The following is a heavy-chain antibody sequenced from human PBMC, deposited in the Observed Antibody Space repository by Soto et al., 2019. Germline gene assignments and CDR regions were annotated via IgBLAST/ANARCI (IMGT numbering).Heavy chain of an antibody. J-gene: IGHJ3*02. CDR1: GGSFSGYY. D-gene: IGHD2-2*01. V-gene: IGHV4-34*01. CDR3: ARRVYCSSTSCSRKGAFDI. Sequence: SETLSLTCAVYGGSFSGYYWSWIRQPPGKGLEWIGEINHSGSTNYNPSLKSRVTISVDTSKNQFSLKLSSVTAADTAVYYCARRVYCSSTSCSRKGAFDIWGQGTMVTV. CDR2: INHSGST.